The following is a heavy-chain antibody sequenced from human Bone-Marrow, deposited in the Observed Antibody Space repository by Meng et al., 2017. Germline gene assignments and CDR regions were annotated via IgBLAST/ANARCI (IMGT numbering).Heavy chain of an antibody. D-gene: IGHD6-13*01. CDR2: IYSCGST. CDR1: GFTVSSNY. J-gene: IGHJ6*02. Sequence: GESLKISCAASGFTVSSNYMSWVRQAPGKGLEWVSVIYSCGSTYYADSVKGRFTISRDNAKNSLYLQMNSLRAEDTAVYYCARMSGYSSSWSYYYYYYGMDVWGQGTTVTVSS. CDR3: ARMSGYSSSWSYYYYYYGMDV. V-gene: IGHV3-66*03.